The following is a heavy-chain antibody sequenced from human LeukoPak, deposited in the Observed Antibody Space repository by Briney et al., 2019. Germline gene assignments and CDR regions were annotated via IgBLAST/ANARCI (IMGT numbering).Heavy chain of an antibody. CDR3: ARDGYSSGWPDY. V-gene: IGHV3-21*01. Sequence: PGGSLRLSCTASGFTFSSYSINWVRQAPGKGLEWVSSISSSSSYIHYADSVKGRFTISRDNAKNSLYLQMNSLRAEDTAVYYCARDGYSSGWPDYWGQGTLVTVSS. J-gene: IGHJ4*02. D-gene: IGHD6-19*01. CDR2: ISSSSSYI. CDR1: GFTFSSYS.